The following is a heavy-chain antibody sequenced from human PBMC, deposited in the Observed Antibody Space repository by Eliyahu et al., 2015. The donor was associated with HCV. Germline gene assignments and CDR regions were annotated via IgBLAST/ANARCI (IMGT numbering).Heavy chain of an antibody. V-gene: IGHV1-69*01. J-gene: IGHJ6*04. CDR1: GDTFSSYA. D-gene: IGHD2-21*01. Sequence: EVKKPGSSVKVSCKVSGDTFSSYAITWVRQAPGQGLEWMGGIIPIFATTNYAQKFQDRVTMTADESTSTAYMELNSLRSEDTAVYYCARGRAWIVLGAPSKSAMDVWGKGTTVTVSS. CDR2: IIPIFATT. CDR3: ARGRAWIVLGAPSKSAMDV.